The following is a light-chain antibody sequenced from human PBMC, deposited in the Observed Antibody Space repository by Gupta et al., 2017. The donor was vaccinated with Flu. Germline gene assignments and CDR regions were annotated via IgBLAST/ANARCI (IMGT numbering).Light chain of an antibody. Sequence: DIVMTQSPDSLAVSLGERATINCKSSQSVLYSSNSKNYLAWYQQKPGQPPKLLIYWASTRVSGVPDRFSGSGSATDFTLTISSLRAEDVAVYYWHQHYTTPRTVGQGTKVEIK. V-gene: IGKV4-1*01. J-gene: IGKJ1*01. CDR3: HQHYTTPRT. CDR1: QSVLYSSNSKNY. CDR2: WAS.